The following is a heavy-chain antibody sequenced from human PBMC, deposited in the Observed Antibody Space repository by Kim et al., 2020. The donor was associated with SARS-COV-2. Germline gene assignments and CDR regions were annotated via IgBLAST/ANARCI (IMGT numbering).Heavy chain of an antibody. CDR3: ARQGPYQVAGMDV. Sequence: LETLSLTCTVSGDSIRSGSHYWAWVRQPPGKGLEWVVSIYYLGDTYYNPSLKSRVTISVDTSMNQFSLSLSSVTAADTAVYYCARQGPYQVAGMDVWGQGTTVTVSS. CDR1: GDSIRSGSHY. V-gene: IGHV4-39*01. D-gene: IGHD2-2*01. J-gene: IGHJ6*02. CDR2: IYYLGDT.